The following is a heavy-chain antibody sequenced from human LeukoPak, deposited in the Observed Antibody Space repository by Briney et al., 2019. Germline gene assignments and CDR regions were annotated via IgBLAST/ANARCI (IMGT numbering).Heavy chain of an antibody. CDR1: GYTFTGYH. Sequence: ASVKGSCKASGYTFTGYHMHWVRQAPGQGLEWGEWINPNSGGTKYAQKFQGRVTMTRDTSISTAYMVLSRLTSDDTAVYYCARTWGDGYNYPVENWGKGTLVTVPS. CDR2: INPNSGGT. CDR3: ARTWGDGYNYPVEN. V-gene: IGHV1-2*02. J-gene: IGHJ4*02. D-gene: IGHD5-24*01.